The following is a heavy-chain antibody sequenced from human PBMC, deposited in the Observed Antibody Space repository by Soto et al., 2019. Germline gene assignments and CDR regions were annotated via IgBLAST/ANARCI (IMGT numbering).Heavy chain of an antibody. CDR2: VYYTGRT. CDR1: GVSIRDGGYY. V-gene: IGHV4-31*03. Sequence: SETLSLTCTVSGVSIRDGGYYWSWIRQRPGEGLEWIGYVYYTGRTYYNPSLKSRVTISVDMSKSQFSLKLNSVTAADTAVYYCAKDPSTQPTLTVTPGWYDPWGQGTLVTVSS. D-gene: IGHD4-4*01. CDR3: AKDPSTQPTLTVTPGWYDP. J-gene: IGHJ5*02.